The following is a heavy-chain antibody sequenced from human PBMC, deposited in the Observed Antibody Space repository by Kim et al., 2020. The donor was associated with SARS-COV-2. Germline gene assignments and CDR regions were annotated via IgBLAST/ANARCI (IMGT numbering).Heavy chain of an antibody. CDR3: ARSHHTDSGSPNFDY. CDR1: GDSVSSNSVT. V-gene: IGHV6-1*01. Sequence: SQTLSLTCAISGDSVSSNSVTWDWIRQSPSRGLEWLGRTYYRAKWYYDYAVSVKSRMTINPDTSKNQFSLHLNSVTPEDTSVYYCARSHHTDSGSPNFDYWGQGTLVTVSS. J-gene: IGHJ4*02. CDR2: TYYRAKWYY. D-gene: IGHD3-22*01.